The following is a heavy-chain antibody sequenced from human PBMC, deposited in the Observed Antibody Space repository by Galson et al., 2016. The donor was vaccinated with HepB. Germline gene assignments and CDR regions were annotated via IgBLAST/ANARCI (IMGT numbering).Heavy chain of an antibody. CDR2: ISGSGGST. V-gene: IGHV3-23*01. CDR3: AKDGGYYDFWSSYYLGFDY. Sequence: SLRLSCAASGFTFITYAMSWVRQAPGKGLEWVSTISGSGGSTYYADSVKGRFTISRDNSKNTLYLQMNSLRAEDTAVYYCAKDGGYYDFWSSYYLGFDYWGQGTLVTVSS. J-gene: IGHJ4*02. CDR1: GFTFITYA. D-gene: IGHD3-3*01.